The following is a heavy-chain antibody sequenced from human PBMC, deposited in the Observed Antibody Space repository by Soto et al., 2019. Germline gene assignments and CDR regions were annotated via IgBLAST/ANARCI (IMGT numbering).Heavy chain of an antibody. CDR1: GFSLSTSGMC. D-gene: IGHD5-12*01. CDR2: IDWDGDN. Sequence: ESGPTLVNPTQTLTLTCTFSGFSLSTSGMCVSWIRQPPGKALEWLARIDWDGDNYYSTSLKTRLTISKDTSKNQVVLTMTNMDPVDTATYYCARILNSGYGHYYYYYMDVWGKGTTVTVSS. CDR3: ARILNSGYGHYYYYYMDV. V-gene: IGHV2-70*11. J-gene: IGHJ6*03.